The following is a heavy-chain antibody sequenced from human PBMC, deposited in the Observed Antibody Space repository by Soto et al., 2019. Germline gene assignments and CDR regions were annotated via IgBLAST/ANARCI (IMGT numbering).Heavy chain of an antibody. J-gene: IGHJ5*02. Sequence: SETLSLTCTVSGRSISSDANFWSWIRQLPGRGLEWIGYISYTGRTYYTPSLNSRLTISLDTSKNLFSLRLSAVTAADTAVYFCARGSFSSSSSWFDPWGQGTLVTVS. V-gene: IGHV4-31*03. CDR1: GRSISSDANF. D-gene: IGHD6-6*01. CDR3: ARGSFSSSSSWFDP. CDR2: ISYTGRT.